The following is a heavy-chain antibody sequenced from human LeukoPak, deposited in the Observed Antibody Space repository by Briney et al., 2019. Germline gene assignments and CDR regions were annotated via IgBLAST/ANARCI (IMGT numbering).Heavy chain of an antibody. V-gene: IGHV1-69*05. CDR3: ARGRLLLWFGELSEWDY. Sequence: ASVKVSCKASGGTFSSYAISWVRQAPGQGLEWMGGIIPIFGTANYAQKLQGRVTMTTDTSTSTAYMELRSLRSDDTAVYYCARGRLLLWFGELSEWDYWGQGTLVTVSS. CDR1: GGTFSSYA. CDR2: IIPIFGTA. J-gene: IGHJ4*02. D-gene: IGHD3-10*01.